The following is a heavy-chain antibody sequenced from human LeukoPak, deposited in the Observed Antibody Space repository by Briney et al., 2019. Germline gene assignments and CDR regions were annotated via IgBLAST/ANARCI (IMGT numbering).Heavy chain of an antibody. D-gene: IGHD2-2*01. Sequence: AAVKVSCKASGYTFSSYGISWVRQPPAQELEWMGCISNFKGNTKHALKLQDRETMTTDTSTSTAYIELESLTSDDTAVYYCARIGLAIVPSVNNYYYYGMDVWGQGTTVTVSS. CDR3: ARIGLAIVPSVNNYYYYGMDV. CDR2: ISNFKGNT. V-gene: IGHV1-18*01. J-gene: IGHJ6*02. CDR1: GYTFSSYG.